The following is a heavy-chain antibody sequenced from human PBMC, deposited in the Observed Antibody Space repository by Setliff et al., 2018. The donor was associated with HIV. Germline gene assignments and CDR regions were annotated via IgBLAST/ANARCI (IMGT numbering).Heavy chain of an antibody. D-gene: IGHD6-13*01. CDR2: ISPDGSST. V-gene: IGHV3-74*03. CDR1: GFTFSNNW. J-gene: IGHJ4*02. Sequence: GGSLRLSCAASGFTFSNNWIHWVRQTAEKGLVWVSRISPDGSSTMYADSVKGRFTISRDNSKNTLYLQMDSLRAEDTAVYYCTKNLYSSRWSPLDYWGQGTLVTVSS. CDR3: TKNLYSSRWSPLDY.